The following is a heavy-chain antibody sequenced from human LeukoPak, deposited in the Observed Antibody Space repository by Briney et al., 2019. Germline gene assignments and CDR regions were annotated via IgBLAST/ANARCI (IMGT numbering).Heavy chain of an antibody. CDR2: INPRGGST. CDR3: ARDRVRGVIIRKGYYYYYGMDV. Sequence: ASVKVSCKASGYTFTTYYIHWVRQAPGQGLEWMGIINPRGGSTSYPQKFLGRVTMTRNTSISTAYMELSSLRSEDTAVYYCARDRVRGVIIRKGYYYYYGMDVWGQGTTVTVSS. D-gene: IGHD3-10*01. CDR1: GYTFTTYY. J-gene: IGHJ6*02. V-gene: IGHV1-46*01.